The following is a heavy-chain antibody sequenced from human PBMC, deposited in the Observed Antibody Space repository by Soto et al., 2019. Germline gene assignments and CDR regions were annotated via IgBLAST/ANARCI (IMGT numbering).Heavy chain of an antibody. CDR3: ALHYCSRGSCPDIDY. Sequence: QVQLVESGGGVVQPGRSLRLSCAASGFTFSNYAMHWVRQAPGKGLEWVAIISYDGSDKYYADSVKGRFTISRDNSKNTLYLQMDSLRPEDTAVFYCALHYCSRGSCPDIDYWGQGTLVTVSS. D-gene: IGHD2-15*01. V-gene: IGHV3-30*03. CDR2: ISYDGSDK. J-gene: IGHJ4*02. CDR1: GFTFSNYA.